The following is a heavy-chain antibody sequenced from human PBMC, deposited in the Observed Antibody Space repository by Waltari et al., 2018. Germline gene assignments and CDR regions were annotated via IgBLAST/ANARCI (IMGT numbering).Heavy chain of an antibody. J-gene: IGHJ4*02. CDR2: NNSDGSRT. D-gene: IGHD5-12*01. Sequence: EVQLVESGGGLVQPGGSLRLSCAASGFTFSAYWMDWVRQAPGKGLVWVSRNNSDGSRTTYADSVKGRFTISRDNAKNTLYLQMNSLRAEDTAVYYCTRDSPYSGYGNFDYWGQGTLVTVSS. CDR1: GFTFSAYW. V-gene: IGHV3-74*01. CDR3: TRDSPYSGYGNFDY.